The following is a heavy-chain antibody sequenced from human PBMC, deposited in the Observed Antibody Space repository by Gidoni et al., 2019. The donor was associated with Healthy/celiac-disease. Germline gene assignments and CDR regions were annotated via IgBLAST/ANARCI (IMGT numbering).Heavy chain of an antibody. V-gene: IGHV1-46*01. J-gene: IGHJ6*02. Sequence: QVQLVQSGAEVKKPGASVKVSCTASGYNFTSYYMHWVRQAPGQGLEWMGIINPSGGSTSYAQKFQGRVTMTRDTSTSTVYMELSSLRSEDTAVYYCARGQITIFGVVNPGYYYYYGMDVWGQGTTVTVSS. CDR1: GYNFTSYY. D-gene: IGHD3-3*01. CDR2: INPSGGST. CDR3: ARGQITIFGVVNPGYYYYYGMDV.